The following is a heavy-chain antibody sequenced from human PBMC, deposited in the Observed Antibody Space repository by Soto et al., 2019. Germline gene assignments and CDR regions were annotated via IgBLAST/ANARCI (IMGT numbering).Heavy chain of an antibody. CDR3: ARRSIAVAGPLGY. V-gene: IGHV3-48*02. J-gene: IGHJ4*02. CDR2: ISSSSSTI. Sequence: EVQLVESGGGLVQPGGSPRLSCAASGFTFSSYSMNWVRQAPGKGLEWVSYISSSSSTIYYADSVKGRFTISRDNAKNSLYLQMNSLRDEDTAVYYCARRSIAVAGPLGYWGQGTLVTVSS. CDR1: GFTFSSYS. D-gene: IGHD6-19*01.